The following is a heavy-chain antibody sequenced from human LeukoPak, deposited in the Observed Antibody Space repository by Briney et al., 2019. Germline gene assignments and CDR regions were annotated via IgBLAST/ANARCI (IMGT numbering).Heavy chain of an antibody. J-gene: IGHJ3*02. CDR3: ARRLDSSGFVDAFDI. CDR2: ISSSSSYI. Sequence: PGGSLRLSCAASGFTFSSYSMNWVRQAPGKGLEWVSSISSSSSYIYYADSVKGRFTISRDNAKNSLYLQMNSLRAEDTAVYYCARRLDSSGFVDAFDIWGQGTMVTVSS. CDR1: GFTFSSYS. V-gene: IGHV3-21*01. D-gene: IGHD3-22*01.